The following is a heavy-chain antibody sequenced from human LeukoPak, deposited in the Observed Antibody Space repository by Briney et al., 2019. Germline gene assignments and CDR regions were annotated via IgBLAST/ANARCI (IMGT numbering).Heavy chain of an antibody. D-gene: IGHD3-22*01. J-gene: IGHJ6*01. V-gene: IGHV3-66*01. CDR1: GFSVSNNY. CDR3: GRGGYDRYD. CDR2: INRDGPT. Sequence: PGGSLTLSCAASGFSVSNNYMSWVRQAPGKGLEWVSTINRDGPTFLADSVKGRFTIPRENSRNPLYLQMTSLRAEDPAVYYCGRGGYDRYDWGEGTTVCVPS.